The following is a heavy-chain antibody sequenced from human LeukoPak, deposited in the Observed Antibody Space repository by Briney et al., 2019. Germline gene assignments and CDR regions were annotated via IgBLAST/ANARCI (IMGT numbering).Heavy chain of an antibody. D-gene: IGHD1-14*01. CDR1: GGSISSGSYY. CDR2: IYTSGST. CDR3: ARVTGDYYYMDV. Sequence: SQTLSLTGTVSGGSISSGSYYWSWIRQPAGKGLEWIGRIYTSGSTNYNPSLKSRVTISVDTSKNQFSLKLSSVTAADTAVYYSARVTGDYYYMDVWGKGTTVTISS. J-gene: IGHJ6*03. V-gene: IGHV4-61*02.